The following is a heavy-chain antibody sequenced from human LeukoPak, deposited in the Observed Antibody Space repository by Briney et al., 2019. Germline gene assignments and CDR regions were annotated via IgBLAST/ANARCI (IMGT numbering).Heavy chain of an antibody. CDR3: AREPKIGNFDY. V-gene: IGHV1-69*13. Sequence: SVKVSCKASGGTFISYAISWVRQAPGQGLEWMGGIIPIFGTANYAQKFQGRVTITADESTSTAYMELSSLRSEDTAVYYCAREPKIGNFDYWGLGTLVIVSS. J-gene: IGHJ4*02. CDR2: IIPIFGTA. CDR1: GGTFISYA.